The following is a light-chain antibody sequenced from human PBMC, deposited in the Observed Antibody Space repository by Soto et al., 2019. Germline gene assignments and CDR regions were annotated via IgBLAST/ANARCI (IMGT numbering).Light chain of an antibody. Sequence: QSALTQPASVSGSPGQSITISCTGTSRDVGGYNYVSWYQQHPGKAPKLMIYDVSNRPSVVSNRFSGSKSGNTASLTISGLQAEDEADYYCSSYTSSSIVVFGGGTKVTVL. CDR2: DVS. CDR3: SSYTSSSIVV. CDR1: SRDVGGYNY. J-gene: IGLJ2*01. V-gene: IGLV2-14*01.